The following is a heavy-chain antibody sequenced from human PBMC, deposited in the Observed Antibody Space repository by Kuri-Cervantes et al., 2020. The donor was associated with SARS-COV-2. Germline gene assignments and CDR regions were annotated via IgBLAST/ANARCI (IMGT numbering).Heavy chain of an antibody. V-gene: IGHV3-11*04. D-gene: IGHD7-27*01. J-gene: IGHJ4*02. CDR3: ANTLVWGVDY. CDR1: GFIFSDYY. CDR2: IGPSGTTK. Sequence: LSLTCTASGFIFSDYYMTWIRQAPGKGLEWVSNIGPSGTTKYYADSVKGRFTISRDNAKNSLYLQMSSLRAEDTAVYYCANTLVWGVDYWGQGTLVTVSS.